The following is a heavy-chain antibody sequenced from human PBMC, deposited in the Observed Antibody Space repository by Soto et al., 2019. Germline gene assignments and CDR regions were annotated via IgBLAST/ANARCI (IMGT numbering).Heavy chain of an antibody. J-gene: IGHJ6*03. CDR2: ISYDGSNK. V-gene: IGHV3-30*18. D-gene: IGHD6-6*01. CDR1: GFTFSSYG. CDR3: AKTGVAAQNYYYYYMDV. Sequence: GGSLRLSCAASGFTFSSYGMHWVRQAPGKGLEWVAVISYDGSNKYYADSVKGRFTISRDNSKNTLYLQMNSLRAEDTAVYYCAKTGVAAQNYYYYYMDVWGKGTTVTVSS.